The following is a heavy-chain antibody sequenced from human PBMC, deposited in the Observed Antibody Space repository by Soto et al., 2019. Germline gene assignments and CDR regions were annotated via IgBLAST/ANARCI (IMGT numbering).Heavy chain of an antibody. J-gene: IGHJ2*01. D-gene: IGHD6-6*01. CDR2: ISSGGSTI. V-gene: IGHV3-48*02. CDR1: GFTFSTYS. Sequence: EVQLVESGGDLVQPGGSLRLSCAASGFTFSTYSMNWVRQAPGKGLEWISYISSGGSTIYYADSVKGRLTISRDNAKNSLYLQMNSLSDEDMAVYYCARDSASYSSSSGSYWYFDLWGRGNLVTVSS. CDR3: ARDSASYSSSSGSYWYFDL.